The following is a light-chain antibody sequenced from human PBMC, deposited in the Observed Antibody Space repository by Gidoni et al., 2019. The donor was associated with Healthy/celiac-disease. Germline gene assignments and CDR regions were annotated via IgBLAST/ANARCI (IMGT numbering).Light chain of an antibody. CDR1: KRGSSSY. Sequence: GTPSLSTGGRTAIICRGRKRGSSSYLAWYQQKPGKAPKLLIYGASSRESGIPDRFSGSGSGTDFTLTISRLEPEDFAVYYCQQYCSSRLTFGEGTKVEIK. V-gene: IGKV3-20*01. CDR3: QQYCSSRLT. J-gene: IGKJ4*01. CDR2: GAS.